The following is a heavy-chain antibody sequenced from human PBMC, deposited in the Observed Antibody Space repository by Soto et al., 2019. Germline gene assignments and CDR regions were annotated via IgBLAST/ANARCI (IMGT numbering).Heavy chain of an antibody. J-gene: IGHJ4*02. V-gene: IGHV3-30*03. CDR1: GFTVSTYG. Sequence: QVQLVESGGGVVQPGRSLRLSCAVSGFTVSTYGMHWVRQAPGKGLEWVAVISRDGGTKYYADSMKGRFTISRDNSRNTLFLEMNSLSGDDMAVYYCTGEVASGYWGQGTLVTVSS. CDR2: ISRDGGTK. D-gene: IGHD2-8*02. CDR3: TGEVASGY.